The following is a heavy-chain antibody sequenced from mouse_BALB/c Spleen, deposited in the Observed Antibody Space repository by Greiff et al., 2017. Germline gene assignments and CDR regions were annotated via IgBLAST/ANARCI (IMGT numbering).Heavy chain of an antibody. Sequence: EVQLQQSGAELVKPGASVKLSCTASGFNINDSYMHWVKQRPEQGLEWIGRINPANGNTKYDPKFQGKATLTIDTSSSTAYMQLSSLTSEDSAVYYYARRPFTTATEMDYWGQGTSVTVSS. J-gene: IGHJ4*01. CDR1: GFNINDSY. CDR3: ARRPFTTATEMDY. CDR2: INPANGNT. D-gene: IGHD1-2*01. V-gene: IGHV14-3*02.